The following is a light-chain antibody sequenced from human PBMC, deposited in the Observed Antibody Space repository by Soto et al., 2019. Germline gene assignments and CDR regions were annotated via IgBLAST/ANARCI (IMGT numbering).Light chain of an antibody. V-gene: IGKV1-16*01. Sequence: DIEMTQSPSSLSSSIGDIFTITCRASQTVNTYLHWYQQKPGKAPKLLIYAASSLQSGVPSRFSGSGSGTEFTLTISSLQPDDFATYYCQQYNSYWTFGQGTKVDI. CDR2: AAS. J-gene: IGKJ1*01. CDR1: QTVNTY. CDR3: QQYNSYWT.